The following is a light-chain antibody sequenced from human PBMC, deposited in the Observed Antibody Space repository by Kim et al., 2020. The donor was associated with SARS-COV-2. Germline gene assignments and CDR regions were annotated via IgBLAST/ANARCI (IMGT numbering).Light chain of an antibody. CDR1: SSDVGGYNY. J-gene: IGLJ2*01. CDR2: DVS. CDR3: SSYTSSSVV. V-gene: IGLV2-14*03. Sequence: QSALTRPASVSGSPGQSITISCTGTSSDVGGYNYVSWYQQHPGKAPKLMIYDVSNRPSGVSNRFSGSKSGNTASLTISGLQAEDEADYYCSSYTSSSVVFGGGTQLTVL.